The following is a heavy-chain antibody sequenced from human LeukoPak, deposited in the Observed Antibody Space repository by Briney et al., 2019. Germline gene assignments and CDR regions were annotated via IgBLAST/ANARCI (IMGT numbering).Heavy chain of an antibody. J-gene: IGHJ5*02. V-gene: IGHV4-38-2*01. D-gene: IGHD4-11*01. CDR2: IYHSGYA. Sequence: SETLSLTCAVSGYSINSGYSWTWLRQRPGKGLEWIGNIYHSGYAYYNPSLKSRVTISLDASENQFSLRLSSVTAADTAVYYCARNSSLTTLKGGWFDPWGQGTLVTVSS. CDR3: ARNSSLTTLKGGWFDP. CDR1: GYSINSGYS.